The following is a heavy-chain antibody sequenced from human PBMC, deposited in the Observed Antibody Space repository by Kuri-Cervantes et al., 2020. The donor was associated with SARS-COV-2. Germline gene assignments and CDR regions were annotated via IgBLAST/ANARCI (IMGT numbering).Heavy chain of an antibody. CDR3: AKDGAPYYYGSGSLFGMDV. CDR1: GFTFSNYD. CDR2: ISSSSRTM. Sequence: LSLTCAASGFTFSNYDMNWVRQAPGKGLEWVSYISSSSRTMYNADSVKGRFTISRDNAKNTLYLQMNSLRAEDTAVYYCAKDGAPYYYGSGSLFGMDVWGQGTTVTVSS. J-gene: IGHJ6*02. V-gene: IGHV3-48*04. D-gene: IGHD3-10*01.